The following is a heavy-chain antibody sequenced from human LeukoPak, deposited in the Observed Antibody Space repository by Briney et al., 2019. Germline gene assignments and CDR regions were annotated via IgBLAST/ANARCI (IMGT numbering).Heavy chain of an antibody. V-gene: IGHV3-21*01. CDR3: ARLRIAAAGGAFDI. Sequence: GGSLRLSCAASGFTFSSYSMNWVRQAPGKGLEWVSSISSSSYIYYADSVKGRFTTSRDNAKNSLYLQMNSLRAEDTAVYYCARLRIAAAGGAFDIWGQGTMVTVSS. J-gene: IGHJ3*02. CDR1: GFTFSSYS. CDR2: ISSSSYI. D-gene: IGHD6-13*01.